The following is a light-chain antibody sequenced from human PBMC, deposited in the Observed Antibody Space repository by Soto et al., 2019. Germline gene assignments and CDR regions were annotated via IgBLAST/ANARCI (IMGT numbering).Light chain of an antibody. Sequence: DIVMTQSPDALAVSLGERATINCRSSQTLLYSSNNENSLAWYQQKPGQSPQLLIYWASTRASGVPDRFSGSGSGTDFTLTISSLQAEDVAVYFCQQYYTVPVTFGQGTRLETK. V-gene: IGKV4-1*01. CDR2: WAS. CDR3: QQYYTVPVT. J-gene: IGKJ5*01. CDR1: QTLLYSSNNENS.